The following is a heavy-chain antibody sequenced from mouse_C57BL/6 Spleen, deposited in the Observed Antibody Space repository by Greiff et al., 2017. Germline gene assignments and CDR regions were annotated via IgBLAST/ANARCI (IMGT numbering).Heavy chain of an antibody. J-gene: IGHJ3*01. V-gene: IGHV14-3*01. CDR3: ARLDWFAY. Sequence: VQLKESVAELVRPGASVKLSCTASGFNIKNTYMHWVKQRPEQGLEWIGRIDPANGNTKYVPKFQGKAIVTADTSSNTAYVQFGSLTSEDTDIYYCARLDWFAYWGQEPLVTVSA. CDR1: GFNIKNTY. CDR2: IDPANGNT.